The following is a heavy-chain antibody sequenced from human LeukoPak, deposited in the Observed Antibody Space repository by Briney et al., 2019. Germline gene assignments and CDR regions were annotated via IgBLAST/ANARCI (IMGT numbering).Heavy chain of an antibody. V-gene: IGHV1-18*01. CDR3: ARESSSWYFATYYYYYMDV. CDR1: GYTFTSYG. D-gene: IGHD6-13*01. CDR2: ISAYNGNT. J-gene: IGHJ6*03. Sequence: GASVKVSCKASGYTFTSYGISWVRQAPGQGLEWMGWISAYNGNTNYAQKLQGRVTMTTDTSTSTAYMELRSLRSDDTAVYYCARESSSWYFATYYYYYMDVWGKGTTVTVSS.